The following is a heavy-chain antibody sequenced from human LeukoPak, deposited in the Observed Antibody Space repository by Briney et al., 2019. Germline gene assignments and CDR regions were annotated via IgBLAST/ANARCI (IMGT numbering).Heavy chain of an antibody. Sequence: SGGSLRLSCAASGFTFSDYYMSWIRQAPGKGLEWVSYISSSGSTIYYADSVKGRFTISRDNDKNSLYLQMNSLRAEDTAVYYCASPLNLYYYDSSGYPNPIDYWGQGTLVTVSS. CDR2: ISSSGSTI. J-gene: IGHJ4*02. CDR1: GFTFSDYY. CDR3: ASPLNLYYYDSSGYPNPIDY. V-gene: IGHV3-11*04. D-gene: IGHD3-22*01.